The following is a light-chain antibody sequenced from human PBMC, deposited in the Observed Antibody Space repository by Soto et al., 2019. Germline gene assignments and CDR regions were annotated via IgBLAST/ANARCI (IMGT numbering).Light chain of an antibody. J-gene: IGKJ5*01. CDR3: QQYNNWPPIT. Sequence: EIVLTQSPGTLSLSPGERATLSCRASQSVRNNYLAWYQQRPGQAPRLLIYAASSRATGIPDRFSGSGSGTDFTLSISSLQSEDSAVYYCQQYNNWPPITFGQGTRLEIK. CDR2: AAS. CDR1: QSVRNNY. V-gene: IGKV3D-20*02.